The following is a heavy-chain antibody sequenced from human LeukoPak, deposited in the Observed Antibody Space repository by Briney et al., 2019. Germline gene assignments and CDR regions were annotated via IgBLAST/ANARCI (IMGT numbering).Heavy chain of an antibody. D-gene: IGHD2-21*01. Sequence: PGGSLRLSCAASGFTFRSYAMSWVRQAPGNGLEWVSAIGGSDGKTYYADSVKGRFTISRDNSKNTLYLQMNSLRAEDTAVYYCARDVLDIVVGGQYYFDYWGQGTLVTVSS. CDR3: ARDVLDIVVGGQYYFDY. J-gene: IGHJ4*02. V-gene: IGHV3-23*01. CDR2: IGGSDGKT. CDR1: GFTFRSYA.